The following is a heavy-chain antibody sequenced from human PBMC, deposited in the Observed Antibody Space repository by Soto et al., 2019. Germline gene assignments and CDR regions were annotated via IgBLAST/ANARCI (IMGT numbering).Heavy chain of an antibody. D-gene: IGHD6-6*01. CDR3: ARVRPHARPFDY. CDR1: GGSISSGGYY. CDR2: IYYSGST. Sequence: QVQLQESGPGLVKPSQTLSLTCTVSGGSISSGGYYWSWIRQHPGKGLEWIGYIYYSGSTSYNPSLTSRVTISVDTSKTQFSLKLSSVTAADTAVYYCARVRPHARPFDYWGQGTLVTVSS. V-gene: IGHV4-31*03. J-gene: IGHJ4*02.